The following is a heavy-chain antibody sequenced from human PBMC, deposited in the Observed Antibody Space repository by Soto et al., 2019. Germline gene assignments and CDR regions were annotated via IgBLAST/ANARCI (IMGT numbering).Heavy chain of an antibody. J-gene: IGHJ3*02. CDR2: ISYDGSNK. CDR3: AKARAFDI. V-gene: IGHV3-30*18. Sequence: GGSLRLSCAASGFTFSSYGMHWVRQAPGKGLEWVAVISYDGSNKYYADSVKGRFTISRDNSKNTLYLQMNSLRAEDTAVYYCAKARAFDIWGQGTMVTVSS. CDR1: GFTFSSYG.